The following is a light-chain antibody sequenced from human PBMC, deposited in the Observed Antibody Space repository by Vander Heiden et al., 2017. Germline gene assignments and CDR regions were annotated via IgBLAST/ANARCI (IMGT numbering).Light chain of an antibody. CDR1: RNDIGLYNY. CDR3: SAYTASSTLV. CDR2: EVT. V-gene: IGLV2-14*01. J-gene: IGLJ2*01. Sequence: QSALTQPASVPGSPGQSITISRSGSRNDIGLYNYVSWYQQHPGKAPKLIIFEVTNRPSGVSDRVSGSKSGTVASLTISGLQAEDEADYHCSAYTASSTLVFGGGTKLTVL.